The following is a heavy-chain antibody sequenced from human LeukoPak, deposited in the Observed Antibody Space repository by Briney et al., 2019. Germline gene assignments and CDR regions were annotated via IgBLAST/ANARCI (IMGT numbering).Heavy chain of an antibody. V-gene: IGHV4-59*01. J-gene: IGHJ4*02. CDR3: ASHATYYYDSSGYPHWDY. D-gene: IGHD3-22*01. CDR1: GGSISSYY. Sequence: SETLSLTCTVSGGSISSYYWSWIRQPPGKGVEWIGYIYYSGSTNYNPSLKSRVTISVDTSKNQFSLKLSSVTAADTAVYYCASHATYYYDSSGYPHWDYWGQGTLVTVSS. CDR2: IYYSGST.